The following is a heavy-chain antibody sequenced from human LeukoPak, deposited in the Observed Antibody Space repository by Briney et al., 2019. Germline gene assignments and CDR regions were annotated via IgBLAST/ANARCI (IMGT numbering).Heavy chain of an antibody. V-gene: IGHV4-59*08. J-gene: IGHJ4*02. CDR3: ARLVSSGYYPFDY. CDR1: GGSISSYY. CDR2: IYYTGST. D-gene: IGHD3-22*01. Sequence: SETLSLTCTVSGGSISSYYWSWIRQPPGKGLEWIGYIYYTGSTNYNPSLKCRVTISVDTSKNHFSLKLSSVTAADTAVYYCARLVSSGYYPFDYWGQGTLVTVSS.